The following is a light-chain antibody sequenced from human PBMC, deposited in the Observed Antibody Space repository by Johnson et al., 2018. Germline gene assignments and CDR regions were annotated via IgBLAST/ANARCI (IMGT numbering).Light chain of an antibody. Sequence: QSVLTQPPSVSAAPGQKVTISCSGSSSNIGNNYVSWYQQLPGTAPKLLIYENNKRPSGIPDRFSGSKSGTSATLGITGLQTGDEADYYCGTWHTSLSAVNALGTGTKVTVL. J-gene: IGLJ1*01. CDR3: GTWHTSLSAVNA. CDR2: ENN. V-gene: IGLV1-51*02. CDR1: SSNIGNNY.